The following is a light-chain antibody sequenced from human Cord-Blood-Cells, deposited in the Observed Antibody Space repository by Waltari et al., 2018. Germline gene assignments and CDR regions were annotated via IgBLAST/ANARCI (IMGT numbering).Light chain of an antibody. Sequence: DIQMTQSQSSLSASVGDRVTITCRASQSTSSYLNWYQQKPGKAPKLLIYAASSLQSGVPSRFSGSGSGTDFTLTISSLQPEDFATYYCQQSYSTPPYTFGQGTKLEIK. J-gene: IGKJ2*01. CDR2: AAS. CDR3: QQSYSTPPYT. CDR1: QSTSSY. V-gene: IGKV1-39*01.